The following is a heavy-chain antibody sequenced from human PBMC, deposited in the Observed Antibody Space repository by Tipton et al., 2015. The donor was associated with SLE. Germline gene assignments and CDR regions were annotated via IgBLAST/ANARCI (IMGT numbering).Heavy chain of an antibody. CDR2: IYYSGST. CDR1: GGSISSTNYF. Sequence: TLSLTCTVSGGSISSTNYFCGWIRQPPGKGLEWIATIYYSGSTYYNPSLKSRVTISVDTSKNQFSLKLSSVTAADTAVYYCARHVDTMLRGVLWFDPWGQGTLVTVSS. CDR3: ARHVDTMLRGVLWFDP. J-gene: IGHJ5*02. D-gene: IGHD3-10*01. V-gene: IGHV4-39*01.